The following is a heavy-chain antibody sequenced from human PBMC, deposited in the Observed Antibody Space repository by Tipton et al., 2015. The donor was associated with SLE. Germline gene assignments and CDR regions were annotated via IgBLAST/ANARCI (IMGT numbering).Heavy chain of an antibody. CDR2: ISFDGNNK. CDR1: GFTFSSYA. J-gene: IGHJ4*02. V-gene: IGHV3-30-3*01. D-gene: IGHD5-12*01. CDR3: ARGSFGYSGYDLGD. Sequence: SLRLSCAASGFTFSSYAMHWVRQAPGKGLEWVAVISFDGNNKYSADSVKGRFTISRDNSKNTLYLQMNSLRAEDTAVYYCARGSFGYSGYDLGDWGQGTLVTVSS.